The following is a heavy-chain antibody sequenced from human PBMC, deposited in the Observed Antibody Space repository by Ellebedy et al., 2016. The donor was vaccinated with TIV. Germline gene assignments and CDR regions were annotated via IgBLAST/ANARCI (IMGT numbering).Heavy chain of an antibody. CDR3: TRDLTTLAAAGTGIYYYTMDV. CDR1: GFTFGDYA. J-gene: IGHJ6*02. Sequence: GGSLRLSXTASGFTFGDYAMSWVRQAPGKGLEWVSFIRSKAYGGTTDYAASVKGRFTISRDDSKSIDYLQMNSLKAEDTAVYYCTRDLTTLAAAGTGIYYYTMDVWGQGTTVTVSS. V-gene: IGHV3-49*04. D-gene: IGHD6-13*01. CDR2: IRSKAYGGTT.